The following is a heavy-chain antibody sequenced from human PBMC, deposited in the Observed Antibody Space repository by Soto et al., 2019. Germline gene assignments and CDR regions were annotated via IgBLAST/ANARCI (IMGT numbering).Heavy chain of an antibody. CDR3: AHSQRGPRDF. CDR2: IYWDDDE. V-gene: IGHV2-5*02. Sequence: QITLKESGPTLVRPTQTLTLTCTFSGFSLSTTGVAVAWIRQPPGEALEWLALIYWDDDERYNSSLKSRLTITKDTSRDQVVLAMTNMDPMDTATYFCAHSQRGPRDFWGPGILVTVSS. J-gene: IGHJ4*02. D-gene: IGHD5-12*01. CDR1: GFSLSTTGVA.